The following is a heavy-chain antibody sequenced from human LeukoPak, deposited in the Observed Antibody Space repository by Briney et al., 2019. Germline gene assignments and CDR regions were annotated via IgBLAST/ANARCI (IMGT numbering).Heavy chain of an antibody. J-gene: IGHJ4*02. D-gene: IGHD5-12*01. V-gene: IGHV4-4*07. CDR2: IYNSGST. Sequence: SETLSLTCTVSGGSINSYYWSWIRQPAGKGLEWIGRIYNSGSTGYNPSLKSRVTMSLDTSKNQFSLNLSSVTAADTAVYYCARVDIRTAFFDYWGQGTLVTVSS. CDR1: GGSINSYY. CDR3: ARVDIRTAFFDY.